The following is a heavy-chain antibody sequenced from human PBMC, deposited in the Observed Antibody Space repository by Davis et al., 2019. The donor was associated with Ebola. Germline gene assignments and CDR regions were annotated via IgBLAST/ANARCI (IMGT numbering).Heavy chain of an antibody. V-gene: IGHV4-59*11. Sequence: PSETLSLTCAVYGGSFSGHYWSWIRQPPGKGLEWIGYIYYSGSTNYNPSLKSRVTISVDTSKNQFSLKLSSVTAADTAVYYCASRSLSSSSNDYWGQGTLVTVSS. J-gene: IGHJ4*02. CDR3: ASRSLSSSSNDY. CDR2: IYYSGST. CDR1: GGSFSGHY. D-gene: IGHD6-6*01.